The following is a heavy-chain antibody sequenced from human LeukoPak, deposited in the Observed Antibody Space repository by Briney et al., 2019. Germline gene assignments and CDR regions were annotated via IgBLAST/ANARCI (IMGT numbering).Heavy chain of an antibody. CDR2: VSGSAFST. CDR1: GFTFGSYG. J-gene: IGHJ4*02. D-gene: IGHD5-12*01. V-gene: IGHV3-23*01. CDR3: AKDTGSGYDYFSYYFDY. Sequence: PGGSLRLSCAASGFTFGSYGMSWARQAPGKGLEWVSAVSGSAFSTYYADSVKGRFTISRDNSKDTLYLQMNSLRAEDTAVYYCAKDTGSGYDYFSYYFDYWGQGTLVTVSS.